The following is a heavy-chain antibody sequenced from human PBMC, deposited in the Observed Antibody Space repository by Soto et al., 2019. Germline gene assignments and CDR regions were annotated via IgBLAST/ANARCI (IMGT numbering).Heavy chain of an antibody. CDR2: IYHAGSV. J-gene: IGHJ6*02. CDR1: GYSIASGYY. CDR3: ARTFDYYGMDV. Sequence: PSETLFPCAVSGYSIASGYYWAWIRQSPGKGLEWIGSIYHAGSVYYNPSLNSRVAVSLDTSKNHFSLKLTSVTAADTAVYYCARTFDYYGMDVWGQGTTVTVSS. V-gene: IGHV4-38-2*01.